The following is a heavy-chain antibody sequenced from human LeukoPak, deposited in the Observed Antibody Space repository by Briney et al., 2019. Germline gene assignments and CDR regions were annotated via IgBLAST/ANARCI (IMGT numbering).Heavy chain of an antibody. CDR3: ARDPGPLASRITIFGVTYGMDV. V-gene: IGHV4-39*07. J-gene: IGHJ6*02. CDR2: IYDSGST. CDR1: GGSIRSSYYY. D-gene: IGHD3-3*01. Sequence: PSETLSLTCTVSGGSIRSSYYYWGWIRRPPGKGLEWIGSIYDSGSTYYNPSLKSRVTISVDTSKNQFSLKLSSVTAADTAVYYCARDPGPLASRITIFGVTYGMDVWGQGTTVTVSS.